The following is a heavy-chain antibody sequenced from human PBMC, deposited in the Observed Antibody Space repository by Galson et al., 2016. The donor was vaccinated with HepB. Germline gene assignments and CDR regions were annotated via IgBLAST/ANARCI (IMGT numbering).Heavy chain of an antibody. CDR3: VREDYGDDPVYYYYYGMDV. CDR2: INSDGSST. CDR1: GFPFSRYW. J-gene: IGHJ6*02. V-gene: IGHV3-74*01. D-gene: IGHD4-17*01. Sequence: SLRLSCAASGFPFSRYWMHWVRQGPGKGLVWVSRINSDGSSTIYADSVRGRFTISRDNAKHMLYLEMNSLRAEDTALYYCVREDYGDDPVYYYYYGMDVWGQGTTVSVSS.